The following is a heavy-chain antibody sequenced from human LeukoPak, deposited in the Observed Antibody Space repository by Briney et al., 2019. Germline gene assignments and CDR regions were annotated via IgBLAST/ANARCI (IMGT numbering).Heavy chain of an antibody. D-gene: IGHD3-3*02. CDR2: IYYSGST. J-gene: IGHJ6*03. CDR1: GGSISPYY. Sequence: SETLSLTCTVSGGSISPYYWSWIRQPPGKGLEWIGYIYYSGSTNYNPSLKSRVTISVDTSKNQFSLKLSSVTAADTAVYYCARAFYPGYYSYMAVWGKRTTVTVSS. V-gene: IGHV4-59*01. CDR3: ARAFYPGYYSYMAV.